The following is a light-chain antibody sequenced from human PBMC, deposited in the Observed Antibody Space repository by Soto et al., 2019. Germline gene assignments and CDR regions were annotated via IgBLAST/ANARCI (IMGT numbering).Light chain of an antibody. Sequence: EIVLTQSPGNLSLSPGERATLSCRASQGISSNLAWYQQRPGQAPRLLSYGASTRATGISDRFSGSASGTEFTLTISSLQSEDFAVYYCQQYNNWPPFTFGGGTKVDIK. CDR3: QQYNNWPPFT. CDR1: QGISSN. V-gene: IGKV3-15*01. CDR2: GAS. J-gene: IGKJ4*01.